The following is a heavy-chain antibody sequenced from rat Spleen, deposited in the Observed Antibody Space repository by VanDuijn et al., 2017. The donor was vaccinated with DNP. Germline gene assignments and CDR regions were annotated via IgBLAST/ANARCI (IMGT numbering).Heavy chain of an antibody. Sequence: EVQLVESGGGFVQPGRSLKLSCAASGFTFSDYNMAWVRQAPKKGLEWVATISTSGSRTYYPDSVKGRFTISRDNAKSSLYLQMNSLKSEDTATYYCARQLWEPDYWGQGVMVTVSS. CDR1: GFTFSDYN. D-gene: IGHD5-1*01. V-gene: IGHV5S10*01. CDR2: ISTSGSRT. J-gene: IGHJ2*01. CDR3: ARQLWEPDY.